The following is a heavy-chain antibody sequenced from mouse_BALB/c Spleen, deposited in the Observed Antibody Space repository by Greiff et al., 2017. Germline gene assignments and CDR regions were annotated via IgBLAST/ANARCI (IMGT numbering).Heavy chain of an antibody. J-gene: IGHJ4*01. CDR2: ISNGGGST. D-gene: IGHD3-1*01. V-gene: IGHV5-12-2*01. CDR3: ARSGSSGYVRSMDY. Sequence: EVKLMESGGGLVQPGGSLKLSCAASGFTFSSYTMSWVRQTPEKRLEWVAYISNGGGSTYYPDNVKGRFTISRDNAKNTLYLQMSSLKSEETAMYYCARSGSSGYVRSMDYWGQGTSVTVSS. CDR1: GFTFSSYT.